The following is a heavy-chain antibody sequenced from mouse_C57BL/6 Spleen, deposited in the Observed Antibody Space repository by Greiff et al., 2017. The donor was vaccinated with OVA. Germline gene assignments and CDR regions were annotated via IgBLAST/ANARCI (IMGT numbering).Heavy chain of an antibody. D-gene: IGHD4-1*01. CDR3: ARELTGHYWYFDV. Sequence: QVQLQQSGTELVKPGASVKLSCKASGYTFTSYWMHWVKQRPGQGLEWIGNINPSNGGTNYNEKFKSKATLTVDKSSSTAYMQLSSLTSEDSAVYDGARELTGHYWYFDVWGTGTTVTVSS. CDR1: GYTFTSYW. V-gene: IGHV1-53*01. CDR2: INPSNGGT. J-gene: IGHJ1*03.